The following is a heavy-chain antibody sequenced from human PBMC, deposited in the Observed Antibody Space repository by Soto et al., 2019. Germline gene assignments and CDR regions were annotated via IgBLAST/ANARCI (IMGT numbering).Heavy chain of an antibody. CDR1: GGIFSNFA. Sequence: HAQLVQSGAELRKPGSSVKVSCKASGGIFSNFAFIWVRQAPGQGLEWVGTVVPVYGAVHYAHQFQGRVTFTADESTTTTYMEMSGLRSEDTAVYYCAKDGGGYPWGQGTLVTVSS. J-gene: IGHJ5*02. CDR2: VVPVYGAV. D-gene: IGHD2-15*01. CDR3: AKDGGGYP. V-gene: IGHV1-69*18.